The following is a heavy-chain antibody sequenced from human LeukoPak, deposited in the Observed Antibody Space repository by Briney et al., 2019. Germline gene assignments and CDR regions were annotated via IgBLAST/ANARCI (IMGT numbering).Heavy chain of an antibody. CDR2: ISGSGGST. CDR1: GFTFNNYN. J-gene: IGHJ6*03. V-gene: IGHV3-23*01. D-gene: IGHD3-3*01. CDR3: AKYYAFWSGYSQHYYYMDV. Sequence: GGSLKLSCATSGFTFNNYNMNWVRQAPGRALEWVSAISGSGGSTYYADSVKGRFTISRDNSKNTLYLQMNSLRAEDTAVYYCAKYYAFWSGYSQHYYYMDVWGKGTTVTVSS.